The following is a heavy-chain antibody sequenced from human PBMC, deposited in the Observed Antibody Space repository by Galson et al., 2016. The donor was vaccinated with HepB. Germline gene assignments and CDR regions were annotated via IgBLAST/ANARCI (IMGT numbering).Heavy chain of an antibody. D-gene: IGHD7-27*01. Sequence: SLRLSCAASGFTLRSYWMSWVRQAPGKGLEWVANIKQDGSEKYYVDSVKGRFTISRDNAKNSLYLQMNSLRVEDTAVYHCARVAGDLWDLSWFFDLWGRGTLLTVSS. V-gene: IGHV3-7*01. J-gene: IGHJ2*01. CDR3: ARVAGDLWDLSWFFDL. CDR2: IKQDGSEK. CDR1: GFTLRSYW.